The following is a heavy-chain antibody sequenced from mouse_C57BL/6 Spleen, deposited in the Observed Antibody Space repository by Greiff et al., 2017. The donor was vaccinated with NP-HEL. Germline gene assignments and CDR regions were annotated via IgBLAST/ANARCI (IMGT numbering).Heavy chain of an antibody. Sequence: QVQLKQPGAELVMPGASVKLSCKASGYTFTSYWMHWVKQRPGQGLEWIGEIDPSDSYTNYNQKFKGKSTLTVDKSSSTAYMQLSSLTSEDSAVYYCARTHYGSSSYFDYWGQGTTLTVSS. CDR3: ARTHYGSSSYFDY. CDR1: GYTFTSYW. V-gene: IGHV1-69*01. D-gene: IGHD1-1*01. CDR2: IDPSDSYT. J-gene: IGHJ2*01.